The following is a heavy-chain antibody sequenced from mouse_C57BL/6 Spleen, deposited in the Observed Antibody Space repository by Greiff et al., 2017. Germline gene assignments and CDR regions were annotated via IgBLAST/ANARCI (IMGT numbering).Heavy chain of an antibody. J-gene: IGHJ1*03. Sequence: EVKVEVSGGGLVKPGGSLKLSCAASGFTFSSYAMSWVRQTPEKRLEWVATISDGGSYTYYPDNVKGRFTISRDNAKNNLYLQMSHLKSEDTAMYYCARDYSGYFDVWGTGTTVTVSS. V-gene: IGHV5-4*01. CDR1: GFTFSSYA. CDR2: ISDGGSYT. D-gene: IGHD1-1*01. CDR3: ARDYSGYFDV.